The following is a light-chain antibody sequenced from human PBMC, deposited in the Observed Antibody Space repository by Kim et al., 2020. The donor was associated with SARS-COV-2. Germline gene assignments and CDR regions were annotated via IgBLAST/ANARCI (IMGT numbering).Light chain of an antibody. CDR3: SAWDSSLSAVV. Sequence: QTGTLTRTGNSNNVGNQGAAWLQQHQGHPPKLLSYRNNNRPSGISERLSASRSGNTASLTITGLQPEDEADYYCSAWDSSLSAVVFGGGTKLTVL. CDR2: RNN. V-gene: IGLV10-54*01. CDR1: SNNVGNQG. J-gene: IGLJ2*01.